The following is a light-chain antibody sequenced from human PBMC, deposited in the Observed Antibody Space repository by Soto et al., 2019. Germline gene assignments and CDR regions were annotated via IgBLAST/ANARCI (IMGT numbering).Light chain of an antibody. CDR3: NSYREYHPRFYV. Sequence: QSALTQPASVSGSPGQSITISCTGTHSDIGNYNYVSWYQHLPGKAPKLMIYDVGSRPSGFSSRCSGSKSGNTASLAISGLQAEDEAEYYCNSYREYHPRFYVFGTGTKLTVL. CDR2: DVG. J-gene: IGLJ1*01. V-gene: IGLV2-14*03. CDR1: HSDIGNYNY.